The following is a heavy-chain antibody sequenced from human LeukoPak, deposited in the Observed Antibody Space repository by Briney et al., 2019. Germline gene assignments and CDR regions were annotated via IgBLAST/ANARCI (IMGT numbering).Heavy chain of an antibody. CDR3: ARAGQLSFNYFDP. V-gene: IGHV3-30*04. CDR1: GFTLNIYA. J-gene: IGHJ5*02. D-gene: IGHD4-11*01. Sequence: GGSLRLSCAASGFTLNIYAMHWVRQAPGKGLEWVAVLSYDGSDKYYADSVQGRFTISRDNPKNTLYLQMNSLRTEDTAVYYCARAGQLSFNYFDPWGQGTLVTVSS. CDR2: LSYDGSDK.